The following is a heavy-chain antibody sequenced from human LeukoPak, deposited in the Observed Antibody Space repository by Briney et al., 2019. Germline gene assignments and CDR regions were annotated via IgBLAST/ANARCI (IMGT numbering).Heavy chain of an antibody. Sequence: SETLSLTCTVSGGSISSSSYYWGWIRQPPGKGLEWIGSIYYSGSTYYNPSLKSRVTISVDTSKNQFSLELSSVTAADTAVYYCARVHSGSITYYFDYWGQGTLVTVSS. CDR3: ARVHSGSITYYFDY. J-gene: IGHJ4*02. V-gene: IGHV4-39*07. CDR2: IYYSGST. CDR1: GGSISSSSYY. D-gene: IGHD1-26*01.